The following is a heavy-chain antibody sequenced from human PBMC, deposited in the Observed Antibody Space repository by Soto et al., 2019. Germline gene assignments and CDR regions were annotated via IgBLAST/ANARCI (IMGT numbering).Heavy chain of an antibody. J-gene: IGHJ4*02. CDR1: GGSVGGGTYF. CDR3: ARRNFAPGNFDY. CDR2: IYHGGST. V-gene: IGHV4-61*01. Sequence: PSETLSLTCTVSGGSVGGGTYFWSWIRQPPGKGLEWIGYIYHGGSTNYNPSLKSRVTISVDTSKNQFSLNLTSVTPADTATYYCARRNFAPGNFDYWGLGNLVTVS.